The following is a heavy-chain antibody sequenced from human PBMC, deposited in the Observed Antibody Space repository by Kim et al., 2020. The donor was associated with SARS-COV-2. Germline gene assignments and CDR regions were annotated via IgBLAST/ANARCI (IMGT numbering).Heavy chain of an antibody. V-gene: IGHV4-59*01. CDR2: IYYSGST. D-gene: IGHD5-18*01. CDR3: ARANRGEQLWGDPYGVDV. J-gene: IGHJ6*01. Sequence: SETLSLTCTVTGGSTSSYYWSWIRQPPGKGLEWIGYIYYSGSTNYNPSLKSRLTISVDTSKNQFSLKLSSVTAADTAVYYCARANRGEQLWGDPYGVDV. CDR1: GGSTSSYY.